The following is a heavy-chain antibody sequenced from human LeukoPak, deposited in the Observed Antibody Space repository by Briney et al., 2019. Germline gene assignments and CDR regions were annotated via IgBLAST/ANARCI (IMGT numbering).Heavy chain of an antibody. J-gene: IGHJ4*02. Sequence: SETLSLTCTVSGGSISSSSYYWGWIRQPPGKGLEWIGSIYYSGSTYYNPSLKSRVTISVDTSKNQFSLKLSSVTAADTAVYYCARDYYDSSGYYFGSYWGQGTLVTVSS. CDR1: GGSISSSSYY. V-gene: IGHV4-39*01. CDR3: ARDYYDSSGYYFGSY. CDR2: IYYSGST. D-gene: IGHD3-22*01.